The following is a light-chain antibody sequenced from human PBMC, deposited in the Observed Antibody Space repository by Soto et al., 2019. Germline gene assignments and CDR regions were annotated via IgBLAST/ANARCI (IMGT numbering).Light chain of an antibody. CDR2: AAS. CDR1: QSIXXX. J-gene: IGKJ1*01. Sequence: DIQMTQSPSSLSASVGXRVTITCRASQSIXXXLXWYQQKPGKAPKLLIYAASSLQSGVPSRFSGSGSGTDFTLTISSLQPEDFATYYCQQSYSTPQTFGQGTKVEIK. CDR3: QQSYSTPQT. V-gene: IGKV1-39*01.